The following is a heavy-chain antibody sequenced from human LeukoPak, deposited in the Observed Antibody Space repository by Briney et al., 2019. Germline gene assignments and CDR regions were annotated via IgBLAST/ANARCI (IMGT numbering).Heavy chain of an antibody. CDR2: IKQDGTET. J-gene: IGHJ4*02. CDR3: ARDLEGSGSFYRPSYDY. Sequence: PGTSLRLSCAASGFTFSSYWMSWVRQAPGKGLEWVANIKQDGTETYYVDSVRGRFTISRDNAKNSLYLQMNSLRAEDTAVYYCARDLEGSGSFYRPSYDYWGQGTLVTVSS. D-gene: IGHD3-10*01. V-gene: IGHV3-7*01. CDR1: GFTFSSYW.